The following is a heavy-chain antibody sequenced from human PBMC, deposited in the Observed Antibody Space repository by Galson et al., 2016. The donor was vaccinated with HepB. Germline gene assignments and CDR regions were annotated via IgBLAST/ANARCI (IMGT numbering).Heavy chain of an antibody. CDR2: ITPVFGTP. J-gene: IGHJ4*02. D-gene: IGHD3-10*01. CDR1: GGTFSSYA. V-gene: IGHV1-69*01. CDR3: ASHTRGQSGSGRHEFDY. Sequence: SCKASGGTFSSYAFSWVRQAPGQGLEWMGGITPVFGTPSYTQRFQGRVTITADESTSTAYMELSSLRSDDTAVYYCASHTRGQSGSGRHEFDYWGQGTLVIVSS.